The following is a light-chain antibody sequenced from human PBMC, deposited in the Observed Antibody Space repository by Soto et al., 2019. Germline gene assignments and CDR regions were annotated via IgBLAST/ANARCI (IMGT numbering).Light chain of an antibody. CDR2: DAS. Sequence: IVMTLSPSTLCVSQGERATLSCRASQSVSSNLAWYQQKPGQAPRLLIYDASTRATGIPARFSGSGSGTEFTLTISSLQSEDFAVYYCQQYNNWPRTFGEGTKVDIK. CDR1: QSVSSN. V-gene: IGKV3-15*01. CDR3: QQYNNWPRT. J-gene: IGKJ1*01.